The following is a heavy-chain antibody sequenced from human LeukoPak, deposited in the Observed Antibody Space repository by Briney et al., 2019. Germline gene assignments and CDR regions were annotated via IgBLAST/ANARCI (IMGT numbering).Heavy chain of an antibody. CDR2: MSSDGSFT. J-gene: IGHJ4*02. CDR3: AREGGDSSRLDY. V-gene: IGHV3-74*01. CDR1: GFTFSIYW. D-gene: IGHD6-13*01. Sequence: PGGSLRLSCAASGFTFSIYWMHWVRQAPGEGLVWVSRMSSDGSFTSYADSVKGRFTISRDNAKNTLYLQMNSLRAEDTAVYYCAREGGDSSRLDYWGQGTLVTVSS.